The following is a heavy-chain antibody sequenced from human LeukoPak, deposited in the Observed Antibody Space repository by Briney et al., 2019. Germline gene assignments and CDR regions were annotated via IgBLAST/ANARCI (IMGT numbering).Heavy chain of an antibody. J-gene: IGHJ6*02. CDR2: ISSSSSYI. CDR1: GFTFSSYS. Sequence: PGGSLRLSCAASGFTFSSYSMTWVRQAPGKGLEWVSSISSSSSYIYYADSVKGRFTISRDNAKNSLYLQMNSLRAEDTAVYYCARVIHSQWLSDYYGMDVWGQGTTVTVSS. V-gene: IGHV3-21*01. D-gene: IGHD6-19*01. CDR3: ARVIHSQWLSDYYGMDV.